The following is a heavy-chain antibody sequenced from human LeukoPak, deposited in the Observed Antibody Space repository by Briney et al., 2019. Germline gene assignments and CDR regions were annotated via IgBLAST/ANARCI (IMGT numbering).Heavy chain of an antibody. CDR3: ASSCSSTSCYGRDV. D-gene: IGHD2-2*01. J-gene: IGHJ6*04. Sequence: GRSLRLSCAASGFTFDDYGMSWVRQATGKGLKWVSGINWNGGSTGYADSVKGRFTISRDNAKNSLYLQMNSLRAEDTALYHCASSCSSTSCYGRDVWGKGTTVTVSS. CDR1: GFTFDDYG. V-gene: IGHV3-20*01. CDR2: INWNGGST.